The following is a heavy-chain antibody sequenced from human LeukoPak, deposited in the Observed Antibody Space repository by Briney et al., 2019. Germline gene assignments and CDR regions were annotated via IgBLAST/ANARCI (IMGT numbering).Heavy chain of an antibody. J-gene: IGHJ5*02. CDR2: IYPGDSDT. CDR1: GYSFTSYW. Sequence: GESLKISCKGSGYSFTSYWIGWVRQMPGKGLELMGMIYPGDSDTRYSPSFQGQVTISADKSISTAYLQWSSLKASDTAMYYCARLAVVVAATTNWFDPWGQGTLVTVSS. V-gene: IGHV5-51*01. CDR3: ARLAVVVAATTNWFDP. D-gene: IGHD2-15*01.